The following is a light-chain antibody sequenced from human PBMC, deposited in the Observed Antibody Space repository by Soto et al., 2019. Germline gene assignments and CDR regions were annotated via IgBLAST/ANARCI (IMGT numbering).Light chain of an antibody. J-gene: IGKJ2*01. CDR1: QTISDKY. V-gene: IGKV3-20*01. Sequence: ELVLTQSPGTLYLSPGESATLSCGASQTISDKYIAWYQQNPGQTPRLLFYRSSSRTTGVPDRFSGGGSGTHFTLSISRVEPEDFALYFCHHDGSSAVDTFGQGTRVEI. CDR2: RSS. CDR3: HHDGSSAVDT.